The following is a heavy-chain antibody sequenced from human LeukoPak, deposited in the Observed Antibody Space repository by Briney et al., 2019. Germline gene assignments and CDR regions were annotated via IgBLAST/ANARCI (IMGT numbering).Heavy chain of an antibody. CDR2: MNQDGSEK. D-gene: IGHD5-24*01. J-gene: IGHJ5*02. V-gene: IGHV3-7*01. CDR3: AIHRPSAEMGMGS. Sequence: GGSLRLSCAASGFTFSDSWMSWVRQAPGKGLEWVANMNQDGSEKDYVDSVKGRFTISGDNARNSLYLQMGSLRAEDTAVYYCAIHRPSAEMGMGSWGQGALVIVSS. CDR1: GFTFSDSW.